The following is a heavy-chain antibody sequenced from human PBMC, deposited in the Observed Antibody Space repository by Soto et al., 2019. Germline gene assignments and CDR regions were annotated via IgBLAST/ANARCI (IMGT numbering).Heavy chain of an antibody. CDR2: IYPGDSET. D-gene: IGHD5-12*01. V-gene: IGHV5-51*01. CDR1: GYDFARTW. J-gene: IGHJ4*02. CDR3: ARLVGAYDSYFDH. Sequence: GESLKISCKASGYDFARTWIGWVRQLPGKGLDWLGIIYPGDSETRYSPSFRGQVTFTVDMSISTAYLQWSSLKTSDIAIYYCARLVGAYDSYFDHWGQGTRVTVSS.